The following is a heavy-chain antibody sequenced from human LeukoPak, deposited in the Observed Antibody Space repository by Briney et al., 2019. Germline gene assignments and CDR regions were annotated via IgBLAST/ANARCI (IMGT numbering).Heavy chain of an antibody. CDR2: ISHRGTT. D-gene: IGHD4-11*01. J-gene: IGHJ6*03. CDR1: GESFTSFY. Sequence: PAQTLSLTHAFYGESFTSFYWAWIPQPPGKGLEWIGDISHRGTTNYNPSLKSRVSMSLDTSKNQFSLSVSSVSAAHTAVYFRARGQRRRTVTTRYYFDMDIWDKGNTVIVSS. CDR3: ARGQRRRTVTTRYYFDMDI. V-gene: IGHV4-34*01.